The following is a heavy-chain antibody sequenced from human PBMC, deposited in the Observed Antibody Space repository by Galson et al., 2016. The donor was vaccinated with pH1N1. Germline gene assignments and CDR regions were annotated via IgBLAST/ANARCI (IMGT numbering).Heavy chain of an antibody. CDR3: ARAGGGYPFDY. CDR2: IKQDGSEK. Sequence: SLRLSCAASGFSSSSYWMSWVRQAPGKGLEWVANIKQDGSEKHYVDSVKGRVTISRDNAKKSLYLQMDSLRVDDTAVYYCARAGGGYPFDYWGQGSLVTVSS. CDR1: GFSSSSYW. D-gene: IGHD1-26*01. V-gene: IGHV3-7*01. J-gene: IGHJ4*02.